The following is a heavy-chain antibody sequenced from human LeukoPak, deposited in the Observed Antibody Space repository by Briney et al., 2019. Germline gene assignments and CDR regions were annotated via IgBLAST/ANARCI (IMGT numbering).Heavy chain of an antibody. Sequence: GGSLRLSCAASGFTFSSYWMHWVRQAPGKGLVWVSRISTDAGSTTYADSVKGRFTISRDNAKDTLYLQMNSLRAEDTAVYYCTGHHQAYSRTYWGQGTMVTVSS. CDR2: ISTDAGST. J-gene: IGHJ4*02. V-gene: IGHV3-74*01. CDR3: TGHHQAYSRTY. CDR1: GFTFSSYW. D-gene: IGHD6-13*01.